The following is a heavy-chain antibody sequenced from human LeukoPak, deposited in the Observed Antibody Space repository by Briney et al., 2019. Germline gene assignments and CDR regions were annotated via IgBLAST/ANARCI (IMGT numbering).Heavy chain of an antibody. CDR2: IYYSGST. J-gene: IGHJ6*03. CDR3: AIHNWKYPPYYYYYMDA. CDR1: GGSISSSSYY. D-gene: IGHD1-7*01. Sequence: SVTLSLTCTVSGGSISSSSYYWGWIRQPPGKGLEWIGSIYYSGSTYYNPSLKSRVTISVDTSKNQFSLKLSSVTAADTAVYYCAIHNWKYPPYYYYYMDAWGKGTTVTVSS. V-gene: IGHV4-39*01.